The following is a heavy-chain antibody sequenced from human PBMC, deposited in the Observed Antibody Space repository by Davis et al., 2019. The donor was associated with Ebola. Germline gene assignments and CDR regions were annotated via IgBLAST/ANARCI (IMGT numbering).Heavy chain of an antibody. V-gene: IGHV1-18*01. J-gene: IGHJ4*02. CDR2: ISAYNGNT. CDR1: GYTFTSYG. CDR3: ARVRADHYGDSYYFDY. Sequence: ASVKVSCKASGYTFTSYGISWVRQAPGQGLEWMGWISAYNGNTNYAQKLQGRVTMTTDTSTSTAYMELRSLRSDDTAVYYCARVRADHYGDSYYFDYWGQGTLVTVSS. D-gene: IGHD4-17*01.